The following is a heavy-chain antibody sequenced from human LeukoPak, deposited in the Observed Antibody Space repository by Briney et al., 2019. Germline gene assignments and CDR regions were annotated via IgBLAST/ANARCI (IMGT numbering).Heavy chain of an antibody. CDR1: GFTFSSYS. Sequence: GGSLRLSCAASGFTFSSYSMNWVRQAPGKGLEWVSSISSSSSYIYYADSVKGRFTISRDNAKNSLYLQMNGLRAEDTAVYHCARASGYSSSWYAFDIWGQGTMVTVSS. CDR2: ISSSSSYI. J-gene: IGHJ3*02. D-gene: IGHD6-13*01. CDR3: ARASGYSSSWYAFDI. V-gene: IGHV3-21*01.